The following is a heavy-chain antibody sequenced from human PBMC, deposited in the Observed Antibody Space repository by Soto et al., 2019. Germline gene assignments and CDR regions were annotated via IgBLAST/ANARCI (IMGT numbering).Heavy chain of an antibody. CDR3: ARDLARLGYCSGGSCHTFQH. Sequence: ASVKVSCKASGYTFTSYGISWVRQAPGQGLEWMGWISAYNGNTNYAQKLQGRVTMTTDTSTSTAYMELRSLRSDDTAVYYCARDLARLGYCSGGSCHTFQHWGQGTLVTVSS. CDR1: GYTFTSYG. CDR2: ISAYNGNT. V-gene: IGHV1-18*01. D-gene: IGHD2-15*01. J-gene: IGHJ1*01.